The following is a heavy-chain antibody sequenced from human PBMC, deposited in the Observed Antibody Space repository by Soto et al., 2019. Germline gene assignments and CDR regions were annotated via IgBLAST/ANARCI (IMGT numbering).Heavy chain of an antibody. CDR3: ARVFDTYYFDS. V-gene: IGHV3-33*01. J-gene: IGHJ4*02. Sequence: PGGSLRLSCAASGFTFSSYGMHWVRQAPGKGLEWVAVIWSDGSNKYYADSVKGRFTISRDNSKKTLYQQMNSLRAEDTAVYYCARVFDTYYFDSWGQGNMVTVSS. CDR2: IWSDGSNK. CDR1: GFTFSSYG. D-gene: IGHD3-9*01.